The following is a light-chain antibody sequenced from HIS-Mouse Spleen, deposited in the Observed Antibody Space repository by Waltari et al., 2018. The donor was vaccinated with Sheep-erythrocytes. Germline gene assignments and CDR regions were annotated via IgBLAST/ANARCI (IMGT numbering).Light chain of an antibody. J-gene: IGLJ1*01. CDR2: DVS. CDR1: SSDVGGYNY. CDR3: CSYAGSYNHV. V-gene: IGLV2-11*01. Sequence: QSALTQPRSVSGSPGPSLTISCTGTSSDVGGYNYVSWYQQHPGKAPKLMIYDVSKRPSGVPDRFSGSKSGNTASLTISGLQAEDEADYYCCSYAGSYNHVFATGTKVTVL.